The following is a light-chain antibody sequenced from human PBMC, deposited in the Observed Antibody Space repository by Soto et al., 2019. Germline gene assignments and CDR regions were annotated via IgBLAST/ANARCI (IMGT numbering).Light chain of an antibody. CDR3: QSYDSSLSGFGV. V-gene: IGLV1-40*01. CDR1: GSNIGAGSD. Sequence: QSVLTQPPSVSGAPGQRVTISFTGSGSNIGAGSDVHWYQQLPGTAPKLLISGNSNRPSGVPDRFSGSKSGTSASLAITGLQAEDEADYYCQSYDSSLSGFGVFGGGTKVTVL. J-gene: IGLJ3*02. CDR2: GNS.